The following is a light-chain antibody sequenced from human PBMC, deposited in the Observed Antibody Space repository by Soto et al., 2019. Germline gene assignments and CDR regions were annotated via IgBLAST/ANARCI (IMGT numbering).Light chain of an antibody. Sequence: QSVMTQPPSVSAAPGQKVTISCSGSSSNIGGNSVSWYQQLPGTAPKLLIYYDNNRPSGIPDRFSGSKSGTSATLGITGFQTGDEADYYCGSWDSSLSADVFGAGTKVTVL. J-gene: IGLJ1*01. CDR2: YDN. CDR1: SSNIGGNS. CDR3: GSWDSSLSADV. V-gene: IGLV1-51*01.